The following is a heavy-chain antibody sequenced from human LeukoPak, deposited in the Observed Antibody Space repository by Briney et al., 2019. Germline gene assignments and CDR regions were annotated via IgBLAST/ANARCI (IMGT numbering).Heavy chain of an antibody. CDR3: RGSGLVGGSGFDI. CDR1: GFTFDDYA. Sequence: SGGSLRLSCAASGFTFDDYAMHWVRQAPGKGLEWVSGISWNSGSIGYADSVKGRFTISRDNSKNTLYLQMNSLRAEDTAVYYCRGSGLVGGSGFDIWGQGTMVTVSS. D-gene: IGHD3-10*01. CDR2: ISWNSGSI. J-gene: IGHJ3*02. V-gene: IGHV3-9*01.